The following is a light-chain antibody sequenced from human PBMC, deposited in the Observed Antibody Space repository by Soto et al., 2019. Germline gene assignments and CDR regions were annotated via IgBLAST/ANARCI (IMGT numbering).Light chain of an antibody. Sequence: DIQMTQSPPSLAASVGDRVTITCRASQGIRNYLVWYQQKPGKPPKPLIYAASALDSGVPSRFSGSGSGTHFTLTISSLQPEDVATYYCQQNKTAPLTFGGGTRVEVK. J-gene: IGKJ4*01. CDR2: AAS. V-gene: IGKV1-27*01. CDR3: QQNKTAPLT. CDR1: QGIRNY.